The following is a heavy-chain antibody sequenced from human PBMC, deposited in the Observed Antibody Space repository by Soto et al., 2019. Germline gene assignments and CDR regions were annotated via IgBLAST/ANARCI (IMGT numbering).Heavy chain of an antibody. V-gene: IGHV1-18*04. CDR1: GYIFLSYG. CDR2: IRASIANT. Sequence: ASVKVSCKASGYIFLSYGITWVRQVPGQGLEGMGWIRASIANTYYPPKFHDTVTLTTETSTTPSYMVLRPLRSDDTSLYYCVRYGLYYLSCHCFGSSALDIWAQATLVTVS. D-gene: IGHD3-16*01. CDR3: VRYGLYYLSCHCFGSSALDI. J-gene: IGHJ3*02.